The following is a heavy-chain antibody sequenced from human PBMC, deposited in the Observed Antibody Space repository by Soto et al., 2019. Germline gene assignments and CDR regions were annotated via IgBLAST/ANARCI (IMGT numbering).Heavy chain of an antibody. J-gene: IGHJ6*03. D-gene: IGHD3-10*01. V-gene: IGHV3-23*01. Sequence: EVQLLESGGGLVQPGGSLRLSCAASGFTFSSYAMSWVRQAPGKGLEWVSAISGSGGSTYYADSVKGRCTISRDNSKNTLYLQMNSLRAEDTAVYYCATHPTYYYGSGSYSTLGSRKYYYYHMDVWGKETTVTVSS. CDR2: ISGSGGST. CDR3: ATHPTYYYGSGSYSTLGSRKYYYYHMDV. CDR1: GFTFSSYA.